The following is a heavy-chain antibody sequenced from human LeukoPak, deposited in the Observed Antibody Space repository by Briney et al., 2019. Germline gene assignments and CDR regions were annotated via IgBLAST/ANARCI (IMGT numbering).Heavy chain of an antibody. V-gene: IGHV4-39*01. J-gene: IGHJ4*02. D-gene: IGHD3-3*01. CDR3: ARQYDFWSGYPPGY. CDR2: IYYSGST. Sequence: SETLSLTCTVSGGSISSSSYYWGWIRQPPGKGLEWIGSIYYSGSTHYNPSLKSRVTISVDTSKNQFSLKLSSVTAADTAVYYCARQYDFWSGYPPGYWGQGTLVTVSS. CDR1: GGSISSSSYY.